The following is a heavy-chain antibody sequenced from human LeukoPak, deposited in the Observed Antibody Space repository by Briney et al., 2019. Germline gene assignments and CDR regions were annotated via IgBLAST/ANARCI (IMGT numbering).Heavy chain of an antibody. CDR3: AKDGPLLWFGPTDA. CDR1: GFTFSSSS. V-gene: IGHV3-48*01. CDR2: ISSNGGTI. Sequence: PGGSLRLSCVASGFTFSSSSLNWVRQAPGKGLEWLSYISSNGGTIYYADSVKGRFTISRDNVKNSLHLEMNSLRPEDTAFYFCAKDGPLLWFGPTDAWGQGILVTVSS. J-gene: IGHJ5*02. D-gene: IGHD3-10*01.